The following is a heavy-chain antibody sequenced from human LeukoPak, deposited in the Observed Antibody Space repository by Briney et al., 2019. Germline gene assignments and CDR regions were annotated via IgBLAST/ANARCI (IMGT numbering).Heavy chain of an antibody. CDR2: MKQDGSER. CDR1: GFTFTNYW. CDR3: ARDSLRYCTNGVCYYDY. J-gene: IGHJ4*02. Sequence: GGSLRLSCAASGFTFTNYWIDWVRQAPGKGLEWVATMKQDGSERHYLESVKGRFTISRDNAKNSLYLQMNSLRAEDTAVYYCARDSLRYCTNGVCYYDYWGQGTLVTVSS. D-gene: IGHD2-8*01. V-gene: IGHV3-7*01.